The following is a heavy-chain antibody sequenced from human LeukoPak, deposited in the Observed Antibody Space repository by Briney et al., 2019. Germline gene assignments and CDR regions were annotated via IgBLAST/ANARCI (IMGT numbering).Heavy chain of an antibody. J-gene: IGHJ4*02. D-gene: IGHD3-22*01. Sequence: GGSLRLSCAASGFTFSSYAMSWVRQAPGKGLEWVSAISGSGGSTYYADSVKGRFTIPRDNSKNTLYLQMNSLRAEDTAVYYCAKDPADSSGYYAPFDYWGQGTLVTVSS. V-gene: IGHV3-23*01. CDR3: AKDPADSSGYYAPFDY. CDR2: ISGSGGST. CDR1: GFTFSSYA.